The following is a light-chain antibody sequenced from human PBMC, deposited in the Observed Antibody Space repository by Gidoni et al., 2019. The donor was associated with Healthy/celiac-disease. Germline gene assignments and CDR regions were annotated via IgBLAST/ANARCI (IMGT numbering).Light chain of an antibody. CDR3: QQRSNWPLT. J-gene: IGKJ3*01. CDR1: QSVSSY. CDR2: DAS. Sequence: EIVLTQSPATLSLSPGERATLSCRASQSVSSYLAWYQQKPGQAPRLLIYDASNRATGIPARFSGSGSGTDFPLPISSLEPEDFAVYYCQQRSNWPLTFXPXTKVDIK. V-gene: IGKV3-11*01.